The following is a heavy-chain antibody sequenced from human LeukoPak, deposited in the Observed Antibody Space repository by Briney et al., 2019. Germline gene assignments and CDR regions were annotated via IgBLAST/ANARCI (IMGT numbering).Heavy chain of an antibody. Sequence: GGSLRLSCAASGFTFSSYAMSWVRRAPGKGLEWVSAISGSGGSTYYADSVKGRFTISRDNSKNTLYLQMNSLRAEDTAVYYCAKGGYYDFWSGYSYYYYMDVWGKGTTVTVSS. V-gene: IGHV3-23*01. CDR2: ISGSGGST. CDR3: AKGGYYDFWSGYSYYYYMDV. D-gene: IGHD3-3*01. J-gene: IGHJ6*03. CDR1: GFTFSSYA.